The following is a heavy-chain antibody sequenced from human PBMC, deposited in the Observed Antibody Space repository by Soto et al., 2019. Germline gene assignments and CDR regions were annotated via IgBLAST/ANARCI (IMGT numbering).Heavy chain of an antibody. Sequence: QVQLVQSGAEVQKPGASVKVSCKASGYTFTSYDINWVRQATGQGLEWMGWMNPNSGKTVYAQKFQGRDTMTRNTSISTAYMELIILRSEDRAVYWCARESTRGLDPGGQGTLVTVSS. CDR1: GYTFTSYD. CDR2: MNPNSGKT. J-gene: IGHJ5*02. V-gene: IGHV1-8*01. CDR3: ARESTRGLDP.